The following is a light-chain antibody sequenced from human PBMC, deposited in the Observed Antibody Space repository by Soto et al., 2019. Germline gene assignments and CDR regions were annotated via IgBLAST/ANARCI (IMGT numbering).Light chain of an antibody. V-gene: IGKV1-12*01. Sequence: DIQMTQSPSTLSASVGDRVTITCRASQTVNSWLAWYQQKPGKAPTLLIFDASTLQSRVPSRFSGSGSGTDFTLTLSSLQPEDFATYYCQQANSFPRLTFGGGTKVDIK. CDR3: QQANSFPRLT. J-gene: IGKJ4*01. CDR1: QTVNSW. CDR2: DAS.